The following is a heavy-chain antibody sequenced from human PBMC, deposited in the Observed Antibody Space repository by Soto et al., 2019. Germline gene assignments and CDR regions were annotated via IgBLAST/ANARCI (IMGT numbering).Heavy chain of an antibody. Sequence: SETLSLTCTVSGGSISSYYWSWIRQPAGKGLEWIGRIYTSGGTNYNTSLKSRVTMSVDKSKNQFSLKLSSETAADTAVFYCASAIVRGVIWGYYYYGXDVWGQGTTVTVSS. CDR3: ASAIVRGVIWGYYYYGXDV. J-gene: IGHJ6*02. D-gene: IGHD3-10*01. V-gene: IGHV4-4*07. CDR2: IYTSGGT. CDR1: GGSISSYY.